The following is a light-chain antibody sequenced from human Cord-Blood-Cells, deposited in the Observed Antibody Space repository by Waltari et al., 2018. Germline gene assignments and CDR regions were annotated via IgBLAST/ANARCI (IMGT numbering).Light chain of an antibody. CDR2: AAS. CDR1: QRISSY. Sequence: ILMTQYTSAMSASVGDRVTITCRASQRISSYLNWYQQKPGKAPKLLIYAASSLTSGIPSRFSGSGSGTDFTLTISSLQPEDFATYYCQQSYSTPLTFGGGTKVEIK. V-gene: IGKV1-39*01. CDR3: QQSYSTPLT. J-gene: IGKJ4*01.